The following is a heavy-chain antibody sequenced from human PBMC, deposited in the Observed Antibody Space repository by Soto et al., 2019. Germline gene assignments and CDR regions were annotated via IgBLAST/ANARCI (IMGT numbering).Heavy chain of an antibody. CDR3: AGKLYNWKGNWFDP. J-gene: IGHJ5*02. V-gene: IGHV4-59*01. CDR1: GGSISSYY. Sequence: ASETLSLTCTVSGGSISSYYWSWIRQPPGKGLEWIGYIYYSGSTNYNPSLKGRVTISVDTSKNQFSLKLSSVTAADTAVYYCAGKLYNWKGNWFDPWGQGTLVTVSS. CDR2: IYYSGST. D-gene: IGHD1-20*01.